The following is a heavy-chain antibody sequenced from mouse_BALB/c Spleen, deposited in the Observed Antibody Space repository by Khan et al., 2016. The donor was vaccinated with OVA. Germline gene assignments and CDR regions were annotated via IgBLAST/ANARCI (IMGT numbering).Heavy chain of an antibody. Sequence: QVQLKESGPGLVQPSQSLSITCTVSGFSLNNYSVHWVRQSPGKGLEWLGVIWCAGSTDYNAAFISRLTISKDNSRSQVFFKMNSLQPNDTAIYYCARRGYDYGRGALFAYWGQGTLVTVSA. J-gene: IGHJ3*01. CDR3: ARRGYDYGRGALFAY. CDR1: GFSLNNYS. CDR2: IWCAGST. D-gene: IGHD2-4*01. V-gene: IGHV2-2*02.